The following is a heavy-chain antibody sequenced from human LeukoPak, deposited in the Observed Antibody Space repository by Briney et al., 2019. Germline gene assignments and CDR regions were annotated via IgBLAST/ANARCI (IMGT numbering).Heavy chain of an antibody. CDR3: ARSFKWEDRGYRPLDY. J-gene: IGHJ4*02. V-gene: IGHV3-7*03. Sequence: PGGSLRLSSATSAYNFDTNLMNRVSQAPGKGLEWVANINQDGSETNYVDSVKGRFTISRDNAKNSLHLQINSLRVEDTAIYYGARSFKWEDRGYRPLDYWGQGTLVTVSS. CDR2: INQDGSET. CDR1: AYNFDTNL. D-gene: IGHD1-26*01.